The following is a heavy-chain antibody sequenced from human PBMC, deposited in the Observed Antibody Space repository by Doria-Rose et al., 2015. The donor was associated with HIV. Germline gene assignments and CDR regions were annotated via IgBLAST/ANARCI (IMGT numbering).Heavy chain of an antibody. Sequence: QVQLPQWDAGLVKPSATLSLTCAVFGGSFSGYYWSWIRQPPGKGLEWIGEITHSVSTNYKTSLKSRVTISFDTSKNLCSLKLSSVTAADTAVYYCARGLLRGGWNDVDYYYGMDVWGQGTTVTVSS. V-gene: IGHV4-34*01. CDR2: ITHSVST. CDR3: ARGLLRGGWNDVDYYYGMDV. D-gene: IGHD1-1*01. CDR1: GGSFSGYY. J-gene: IGHJ6*02.